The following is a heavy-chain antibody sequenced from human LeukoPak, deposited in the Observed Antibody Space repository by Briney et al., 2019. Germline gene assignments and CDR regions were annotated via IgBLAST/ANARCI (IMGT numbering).Heavy chain of an antibody. D-gene: IGHD6-19*01. CDR1: GGSFSGYY. Sequence: KASETLSLTCAVHGGSFSGYYWTWIRQPPGKGLEWIGEINHNGYTNYNPSLKSRVTISVDTSKNQFSLKLSSVTAADTAVYYCAGTPNSSGWYVYWGQGTLVTVSS. V-gene: IGHV4-34*01. CDR2: INHNGYT. CDR3: AGTPNSSGWYVY. J-gene: IGHJ4*02.